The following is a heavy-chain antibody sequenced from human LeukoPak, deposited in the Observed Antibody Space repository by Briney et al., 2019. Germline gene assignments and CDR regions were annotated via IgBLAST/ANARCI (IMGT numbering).Heavy chain of an antibody. CDR1: GFTFSSYA. CDR2: ISGSGART. V-gene: IGHV3-23*01. J-gene: IGHJ4*02. D-gene: IGHD6-19*01. CDR3: AKDRVGNSRGWYDY. Sequence: PGGSLRLSCAASGFTFSSYAMSWVRQAPGKGLEWVSAISGSGARTYYADSVKGRFTISRDNAKNSLYLQMNSLRAEDTALYYCAKDRVGNSRGWYDYWGQGTLVTVSS.